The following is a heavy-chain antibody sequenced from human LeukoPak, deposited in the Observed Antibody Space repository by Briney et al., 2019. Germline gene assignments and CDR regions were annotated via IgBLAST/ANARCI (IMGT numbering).Heavy chain of an antibody. D-gene: IGHD3-3*01. CDR3: ARELTRSGPNWFDP. CDR1: GFTFSSYE. J-gene: IGHJ5*02. V-gene: IGHV3-48*03. Sequence: GGSLRLSCEASGFTFSSYEMNWVRQAPGKGLEWVSYISTSGTVIYYADSVKGRFTISRDNAKNSLYLQMDSLRAEDTAIYYCARELTRSGPNWFDPWGQGTLVTVSS. CDR2: ISTSGTVI.